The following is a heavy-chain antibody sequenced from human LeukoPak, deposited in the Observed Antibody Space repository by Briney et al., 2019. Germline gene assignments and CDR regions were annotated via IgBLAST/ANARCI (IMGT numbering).Heavy chain of an antibody. CDR2: IYHSGST. Sequence: SETLSLTCAVSGGSISSGGYSWSWIRQPPGKGLEWIGYIYHSGSTYYNPSLKSRVTISVDRSKNQFSLKLSSVTAADTAVYYCAREHCSSTSCYGAFDIWGQGTMVTVSS. V-gene: IGHV4-30-2*01. D-gene: IGHD2-2*01. CDR3: AREHCSSTSCYGAFDI. CDR1: GGSISSGGYS. J-gene: IGHJ3*02.